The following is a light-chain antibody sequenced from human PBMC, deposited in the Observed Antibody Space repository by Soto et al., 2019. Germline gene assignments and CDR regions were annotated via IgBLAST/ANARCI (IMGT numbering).Light chain of an antibody. V-gene: IGKV3-20*01. CDR3: QQFDT. CDR1: QSVSSSY. J-gene: IGKJ3*01. Sequence: EIVLTQSPGTLSLSPGERATLSCRASQSVSSSYLAWYQQKPGQAPRLLIYGASSRATGIPDRFSGSGSGTDFTLTISRLEPEDFALYYCQQFDTFGPGTKVDIK. CDR2: GAS.